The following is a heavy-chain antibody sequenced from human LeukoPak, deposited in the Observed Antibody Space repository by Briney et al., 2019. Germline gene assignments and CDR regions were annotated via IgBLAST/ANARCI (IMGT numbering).Heavy chain of an antibody. V-gene: IGHV4-39*01. CDR1: GGSISSSSYY. D-gene: IGHD2-21*02. J-gene: IGHJ4*02. Sequence: SETLSLTCTVSGGSISSSSYYWGWIRQPPGKGLEWIGSIYYSGSTYYNPSLKSRVTISVDTSKNQFSLKLSSVTAADTAVYYCARLLLLPFFDYWGQGTLVTVSS. CDR2: IYYSGST. CDR3: ARLLLLPFFDY.